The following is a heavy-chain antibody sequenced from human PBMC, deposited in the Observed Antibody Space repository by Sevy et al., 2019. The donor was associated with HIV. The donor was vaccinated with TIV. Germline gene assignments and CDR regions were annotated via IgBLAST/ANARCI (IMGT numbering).Heavy chain of an antibody. J-gene: IGHJ4*02. CDR1: GYSISSGFY. CDR3: ARIGGSHRYFDN. D-gene: IGHD3-16*01. V-gene: IGHV4-38-2*01. CDR2: MYHTGGA. Sequence: SETLSLKCSVSGYSISSGFYWGWIRQSPGEGLEWIGSMYHTGGAFYTPSLKRRVTISLDTSKNQFYLKLTSMTAADTAIYYCARIGGSHRYFDNWGQGTLVTVSS.